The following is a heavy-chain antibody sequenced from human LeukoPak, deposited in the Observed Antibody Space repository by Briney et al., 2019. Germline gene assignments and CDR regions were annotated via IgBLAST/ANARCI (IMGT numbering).Heavy chain of an antibody. Sequence: NASETLSLTCTVSGGSISSSSYYWGWIRQPPGKGLEWIGSIYYSGSTYYNPSLKSRGTLSVDTSKNQVSLQLKSVTAADTAVYYCARDKATAARYGLDVWGQGTTVTVSS. CDR2: IYYSGST. J-gene: IGHJ6*02. V-gene: IGHV4-39*07. CDR1: GGSISSSSYY. CDR3: ARDKATAARYGLDV. D-gene: IGHD6-6*01.